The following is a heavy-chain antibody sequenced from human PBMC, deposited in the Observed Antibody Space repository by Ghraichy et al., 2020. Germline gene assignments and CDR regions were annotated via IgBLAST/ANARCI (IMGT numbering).Heavy chain of an antibody. CDR2: ISYDGSNK. D-gene: IGHD5-18*01. CDR3: ARDLEQLWLIGALNFDY. Sequence: GGSLRLSCAASGFTFSSYAMHWVRQAPGKGLEWVAVISYDGSNKYYADSVKGRFTISRDNSKNTLYLQMNSLRAEDTAVYYCARDLEQLWLIGALNFDYWGQGTLVTVSS. CDR1: GFTFSSYA. V-gene: IGHV3-30*04. J-gene: IGHJ4*02.